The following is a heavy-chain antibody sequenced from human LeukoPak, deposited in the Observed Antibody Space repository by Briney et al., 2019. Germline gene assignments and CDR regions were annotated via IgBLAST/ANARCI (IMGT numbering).Heavy chain of an antibody. CDR2: FDPEDGET. CDR3: ATYYDFWSGRNWFDP. CDR1: GYTLTELS. D-gene: IGHD3-3*01. J-gene: IGHJ5*02. V-gene: IGHV1-24*01. Sequence: ASVKVSCKVSGYTLTELSMHRVRQAPGKGLEWMGGFDPEDGETIYAQKFQGRVTMTEDTSTDTAYMELSSLRSEDTAVYYCATYYDFWSGRNWFDPWGQGTLVTVSS.